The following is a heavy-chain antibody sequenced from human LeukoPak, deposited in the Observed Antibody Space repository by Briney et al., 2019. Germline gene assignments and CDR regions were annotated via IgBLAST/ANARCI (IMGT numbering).Heavy chain of an antibody. J-gene: IGHJ5*02. CDR1: GYTFTGYY. Sequence: ASVKVSCKASGYTFTGYYMHWVRQAPGQGLEWMGWINPNSAGTNYAQKFQGRVTMTRDTSISTAYMELSRLRSDDTAVYYCARVTGITMVRGVIMRGGWFDPWGQGTLVTVSS. CDR2: INPNSAGT. CDR3: ARVTGITMVRGVIMRGGWFDP. V-gene: IGHV1-2*02. D-gene: IGHD3-10*01.